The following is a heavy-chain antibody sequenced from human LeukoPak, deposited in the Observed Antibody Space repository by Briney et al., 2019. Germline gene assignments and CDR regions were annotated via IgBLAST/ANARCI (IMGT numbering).Heavy chain of an antibody. Sequence: ASVKVSCTASGYIYYFHWVRQAPGQGLEWMGWINPKSGDTNYAQKFQGRVTMTRDTSINTAYMELNSLRSDDTAVYYCARYDSVSFGAFDLWGQGTMVTVS. V-gene: IGHV1-2*02. CDR3: ARYDSVSFGAFDL. J-gene: IGHJ3*01. CDR1: GYIYY. D-gene: IGHD3-3*01. CDR2: INPKSGDT.